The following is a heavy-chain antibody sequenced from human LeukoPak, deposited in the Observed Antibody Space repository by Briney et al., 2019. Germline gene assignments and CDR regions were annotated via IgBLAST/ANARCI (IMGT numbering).Heavy chain of an antibody. CDR2: IIPILGIA. J-gene: IGHJ5*02. CDR1: GGTFSSYA. V-gene: IGHV1-69*04. CDR3: ARDEVATSTSWFDP. D-gene: IGHD5-24*01. Sequence: SVKVSCKASGGTFSSYAISWVRQAPGQGLEWMGRIIPILGIANYAQKFQGRVTITADKSASTAYMELSSLRSEDTAVYYCARDEVATSTSWFDPWGQGTLVTVSS.